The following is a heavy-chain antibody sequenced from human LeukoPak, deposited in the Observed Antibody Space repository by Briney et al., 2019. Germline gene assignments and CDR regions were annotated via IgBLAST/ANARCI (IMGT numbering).Heavy chain of an antibody. V-gene: IGHV4-34*01. CDR2: INHSGST. D-gene: IGHD6-19*01. CDR1: GGSFSGYY. Sequence: SETLSLTCAVYGGSFSGYYWSWIRQPPRKGLEWIGEINHSGSTNYNPSLKSRVTISVDTSKNQFSLKLSSVTAADTAVYYCARGEDSSGWHASGWFDPWGQGTLVTVSS. CDR3: ARGEDSSGWHASGWFDP. J-gene: IGHJ5*02.